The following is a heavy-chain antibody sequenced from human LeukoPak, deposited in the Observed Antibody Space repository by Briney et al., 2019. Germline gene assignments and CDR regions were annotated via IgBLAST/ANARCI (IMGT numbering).Heavy chain of an antibody. D-gene: IGHD4-17*01. CDR3: ARDLYLWGDGDYLFDY. V-gene: IGHV3-7*01. CDR1: GFMFPNHW. CDR2: IHERGSET. Sequence: GGSLRLSCAASGFMFPNHWMTWVRQAPGRGLEWVANIHERGSETYYAGYVKGRFPISKDNTKKSLFLQLNSLSVEDTAMYYCARDLYLWGDGDYLFDYWGQGTLVTVSS. J-gene: IGHJ4*02.